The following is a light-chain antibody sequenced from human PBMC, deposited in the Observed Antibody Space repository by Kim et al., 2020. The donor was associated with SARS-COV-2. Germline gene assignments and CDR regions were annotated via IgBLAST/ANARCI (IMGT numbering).Light chain of an antibody. J-gene: IGKJ1*01. CDR2: DGS. CDR3: QHRQT. V-gene: IGKV1-5*01. Sequence: DIQMTQSPSTLSASVGDRVTLTCRASQSVSRWLAWYQQKPGKAPKLLIYDGSNLQSGVPSRFSGSGSGTEFTLTISSLQPDDFATYYWQHRQTFGQGTKVDIK. CDR1: QSVSRW.